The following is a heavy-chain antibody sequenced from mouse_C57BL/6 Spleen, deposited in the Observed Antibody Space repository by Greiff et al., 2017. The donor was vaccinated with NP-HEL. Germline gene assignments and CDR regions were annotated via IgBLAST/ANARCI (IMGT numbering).Heavy chain of an antibody. CDR2: IHPNSGST. Sequence: QVQLKQPGAELVKPGASVKLSCKASGYTFTSYWMHWVKQRPGQGLEWIGMIHPNSGSTNYNEKFKSKATLTVDKSSSTAYMQLSSLTSEDSAVYYCARGLGRGDYAMDYWGQGTSVTVSS. CDR1: GYTFTSYW. V-gene: IGHV1-64*01. CDR3: ARGLGRGDYAMDY. J-gene: IGHJ4*01. D-gene: IGHD4-1*01.